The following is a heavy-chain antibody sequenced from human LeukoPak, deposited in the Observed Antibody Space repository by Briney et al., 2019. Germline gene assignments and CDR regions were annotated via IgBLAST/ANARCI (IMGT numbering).Heavy chain of an antibody. Sequence: ASVKVSCKASGGTFSSYAISWVRQAPGQGLEWMGRIIPILGIANYAQKFQGRVTITADKSTSTAYMELSSLRSEDTAVYYCARLGYCSSTSCYNLFDYWGQGTLVTVSS. CDR3: ARLGYCSSTSCYNLFDY. D-gene: IGHD2-2*02. CDR1: GGTFSSYA. V-gene: IGHV1-69*04. CDR2: IIPILGIA. J-gene: IGHJ4*02.